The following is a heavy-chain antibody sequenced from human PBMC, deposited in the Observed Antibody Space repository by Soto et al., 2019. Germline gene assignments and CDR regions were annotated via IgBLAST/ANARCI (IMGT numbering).Heavy chain of an antibody. Sequence: QSPTLSLTCAISGDSVSSNSAAWHWIRQSPSRGLEWLGRTYYRSKWYNDYAVSVKSRITINPDTSKNQFSLQLNSVTPEDTAVYYCARDLPVAGNYFDCWGQGTLVTVSS. D-gene: IGHD6-19*01. CDR2: TYYRSKWYN. CDR3: ARDLPVAGNYFDC. V-gene: IGHV6-1*01. J-gene: IGHJ4*02. CDR1: GDSVSSNSAA.